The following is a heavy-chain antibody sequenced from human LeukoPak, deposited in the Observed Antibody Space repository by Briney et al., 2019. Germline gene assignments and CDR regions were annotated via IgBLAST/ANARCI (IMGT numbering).Heavy chain of an antibody. V-gene: IGHV3-7*01. J-gene: IGHJ5*02. CDR3: ARVPKGILNWFDP. Sequence: GGSLRLSCAASGFSFSSNSMSWVRQAPGKGLEWVANIKQDGSEKYYVDSVKGRFTISRDNAKNSLYLQMNSLRAEDTAVYYCARVPKGILNWFDPWGQGTLVTVSS. CDR1: GFSFSSNS. CDR2: IKQDGSEK.